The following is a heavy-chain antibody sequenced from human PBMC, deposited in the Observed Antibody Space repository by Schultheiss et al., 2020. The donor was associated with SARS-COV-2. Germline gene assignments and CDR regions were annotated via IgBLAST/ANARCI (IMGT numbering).Heavy chain of an antibody. J-gene: IGHJ6*02. CDR3: ARTLPSYYYYDMDV. Sequence: SETLSLTCTVSGGSISSYYWSWIRQPPGKGLEWIGYIYYSGSTNYNPSLKSRVTISVDTSKNQFSLKLSSVTAADTAVYYCARTLPSYYYYDMDVWGQGTTVTVSS. CDR2: IYYSGST. V-gene: IGHV4-59*01. D-gene: IGHD2-2*01. CDR1: GGSISSYY.